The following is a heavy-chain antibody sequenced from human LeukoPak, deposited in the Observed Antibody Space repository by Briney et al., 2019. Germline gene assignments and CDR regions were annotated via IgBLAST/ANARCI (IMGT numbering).Heavy chain of an antibody. D-gene: IGHD3-9*01. CDR2: IWYDGSNK. J-gene: IGHJ3*02. Sequence: GRSLRLSCAASGFTFSSYGMHWVRQAPGKGLEWVAVIWYDGSNKYYADSVKGRFTISRDNSKNTLYLQMNSLRAEDTAVYYCAREKHVDLTPPDAFDIWGQGTMVTVSS. V-gene: IGHV3-33*01. CDR1: GFTFSSYG. CDR3: AREKHVDLTPPDAFDI.